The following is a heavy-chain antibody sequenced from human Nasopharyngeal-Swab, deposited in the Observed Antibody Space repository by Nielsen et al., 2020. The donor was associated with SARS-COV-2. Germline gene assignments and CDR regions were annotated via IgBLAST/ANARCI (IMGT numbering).Heavy chain of an antibody. Sequence: GESLKISCAASGFTFSSYWMSWVRQAPGKGLEWVANIKQDGSEKYYVDSVKGRFTISRDNAKNSLYLQMNSLRAEGTAVCYCARVLKVVFDYWGQGTLVTVSS. CDR1: GFTFSSYW. D-gene: IGHD3-22*01. J-gene: IGHJ4*02. CDR3: ARVLKVVFDY. CDR2: IKQDGSEK. V-gene: IGHV3-7*01.